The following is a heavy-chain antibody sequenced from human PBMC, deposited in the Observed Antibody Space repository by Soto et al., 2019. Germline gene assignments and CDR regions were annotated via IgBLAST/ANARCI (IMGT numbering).Heavy chain of an antibody. Sequence: ASVKVSCKASGYTFTSYYMHWVRQAPGQGLEWMGIINPSGGSTSYAQKFQGRVTMTTDTSTSTVYMELRSLRSDDTAVYYCARWVDYGDYLGYWGQGTLVTVSS. CDR1: GYTFTSYY. D-gene: IGHD4-17*01. V-gene: IGHV1-46*01. CDR2: INPSGGST. CDR3: ARWVDYGDYLGY. J-gene: IGHJ4*02.